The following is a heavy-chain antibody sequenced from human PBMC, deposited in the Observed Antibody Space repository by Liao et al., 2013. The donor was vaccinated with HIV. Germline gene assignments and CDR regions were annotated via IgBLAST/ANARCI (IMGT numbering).Heavy chain of an antibody. J-gene: IGHJ4*02. Sequence: QVQLQESGPGLVKPSQTLSLTCTVSGGSISSGDYYWSWIRQPPGKGLDWIGSIYYSGSTKYNPSLRSRVTISVDTSKNQFSLKLSSVTAADTAIYYCARSITGEYYFDYWGQGTLVSVSS. V-gene: IGHV4-30-4*08. D-gene: IGHD7-27*01. CDR1: GGSISSGDYY. CDR2: IYYSGST. CDR3: ARSITGEYYFDY.